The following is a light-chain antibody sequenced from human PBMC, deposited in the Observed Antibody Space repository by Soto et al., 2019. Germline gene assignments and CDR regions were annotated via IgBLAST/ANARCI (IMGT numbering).Light chain of an antibody. Sequence: EIVLTQSPGTLSLSPGERATLSCRASQTVTSNNLAWYQQKPGQAPRLLIHGASSRAVGIPVRVSGSGSGTDFTLAISRLAPEDFAVYYCQQYGNSAHTFGRGTKVEIK. J-gene: IGKJ4*01. CDR1: QTVTSNN. CDR2: GAS. CDR3: QQYGNSAHT. V-gene: IGKV3-20*01.